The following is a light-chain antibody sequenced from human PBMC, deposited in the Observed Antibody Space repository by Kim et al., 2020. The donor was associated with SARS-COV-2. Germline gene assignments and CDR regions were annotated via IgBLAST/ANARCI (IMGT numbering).Light chain of an antibody. V-gene: IGLV2-23*02. J-gene: IGLJ3*02. CDR1: SSDIGDYNL. Sequence: QSALTQPASVSGSPGQSITISCIGTSSDIGDYNLVSWYQQHPGEAPKLMIYAVSERPSGVSNRFSGSKSGNTASLTISGLQAEDEADYYCCSYAGSSTPWVFGGGTQLTVL. CDR3: CSYAGSSTPWV. CDR2: AVS.